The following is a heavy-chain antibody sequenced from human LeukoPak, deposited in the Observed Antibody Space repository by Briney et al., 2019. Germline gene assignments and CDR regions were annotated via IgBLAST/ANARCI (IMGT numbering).Heavy chain of an antibody. CDR1: GFTFSNAW. D-gene: IGHD3-22*01. J-gene: IGHJ3*02. CDR3: AKEEYYDSSGYYYVPLDAFDI. Sequence: PGGSLRLSCAASGFTFSNAWMNWVRQAPGKGLEWVGRIKSKTDGGTTDYAAPVKGRFTISRDDSKNTLYLQMNSLRAEDTAVYYCAKEEYYDSSGYYYVPLDAFDIWGQGTMVTVSS. CDR2: IKSKTDGGTT. V-gene: IGHV3-15*07.